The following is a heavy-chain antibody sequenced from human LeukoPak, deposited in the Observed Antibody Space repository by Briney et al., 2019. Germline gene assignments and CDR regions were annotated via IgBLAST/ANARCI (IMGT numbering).Heavy chain of an antibody. J-gene: IGHJ3*02. CDR3: VREGPRGLAFDI. CDR1: GFTFRSHD. Sequence: PGGSLRLSCAASGFTFRSHDMSWVRQAPGNGLEWVSGISASGGSTFYADSVKGRFTISRDNSKNTLYLQMNGLRVEDTAVYYCVREGPRGLAFDIWGQGTMVTVSS. V-gene: IGHV3-23*01. CDR2: ISASGGST.